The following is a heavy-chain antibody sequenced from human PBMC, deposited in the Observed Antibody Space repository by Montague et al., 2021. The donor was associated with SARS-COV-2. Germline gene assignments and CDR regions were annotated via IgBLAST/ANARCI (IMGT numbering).Heavy chain of an antibody. D-gene: IGHD4-23*01. V-gene: IGHV2-5*02. J-gene: IGHJ4*02. CDR3: AHKVKWELYYFDY. CDR1: GFSLSTSGKG. Sequence: PALVKPTQTLTLTCTVSGFSLSTSGKGVGWIRQPPGKALEWLALIFWDDDKRYSPSLKNGVTITKDTSKNQVVLRMTNMDPLDTATYYCAHKVKWELYYFDYWGQGTLVTVSS. CDR2: IFWDDDK.